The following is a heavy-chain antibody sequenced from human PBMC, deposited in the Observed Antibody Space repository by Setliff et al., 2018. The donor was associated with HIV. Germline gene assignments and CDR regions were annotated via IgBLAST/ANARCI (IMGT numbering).Heavy chain of an antibody. J-gene: IGHJ3*02. Sequence: PSETLSLTCTVSGGSISSGSYYWSWIRQPAGKGLEWIGRIYTSGSTNYNPSLKSRVTISVDTSKNQFSLKLSSVTAADTAVYYCARDSPGRAPGEGAFDIWGQGTMVTVS. D-gene: IGHD3-16*01. CDR3: ARDSPGRAPGEGAFDI. CDR2: IYTSGST. V-gene: IGHV4-61*02. CDR1: GGSISSGSYY.